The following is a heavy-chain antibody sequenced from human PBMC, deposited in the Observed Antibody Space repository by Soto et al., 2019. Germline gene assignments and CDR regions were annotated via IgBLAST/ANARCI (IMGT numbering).Heavy chain of an antibody. CDR3: ARGGYYDNTWGKLRHYGLDV. CDR1: GYTFIRYG. J-gene: IGHJ6*02. V-gene: IGHV1-18*01. CDR2: ISPYNDYT. D-gene: IGHD3-16*01. Sequence: QVQLVQSAAEVKKPGASVKVSCKASGYTFIRYGITWVRQAPGQGLEWMGWISPYNDYTIYAQKVQGRVTMTTDTSTRTVYRELRRLKSDEPAVYYCARGGYYDNTWGKLRHYGLDVWGQGTSVTVSS.